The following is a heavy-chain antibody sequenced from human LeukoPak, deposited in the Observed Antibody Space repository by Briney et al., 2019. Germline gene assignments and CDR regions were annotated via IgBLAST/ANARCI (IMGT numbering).Heavy chain of an antibody. CDR1: GGSIRSSNHY. V-gene: IGHV4-39*01. J-gene: IGHJ4*02. CDR3: ARRPRSLYSPRLYYFDY. D-gene: IGHD3-16*01. CDR2: IYYSGST. Sequence: SETLSLTCAVSGGSIRSSNHYWGWIRQPPGKGLEWIGSIYYSGSTYYNPSLKSRVTISVDTSKNQFSLKLSSVTAADTAVYYCARRPRSLYSPRLYYFDYWGQGTLVTVSS.